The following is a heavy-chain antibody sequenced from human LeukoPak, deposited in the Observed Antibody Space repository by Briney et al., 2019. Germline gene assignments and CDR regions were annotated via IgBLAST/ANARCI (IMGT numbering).Heavy chain of an antibody. CDR1: GFTFDDYG. J-gene: IGHJ4*02. Sequence: GGSLRLSCAASGFTFDDYGMSWVRQAPGKGLEWDSGINWNGGSTGYADSVKGRFTISRDNAKNSLYLQMNSLRAEDTALYYCARGYYYDSSGYYYWDYFDYWGQGTLVTVSS. CDR2: INWNGGST. CDR3: ARGYYYDSSGYYYWDYFDY. D-gene: IGHD3-22*01. V-gene: IGHV3-20*04.